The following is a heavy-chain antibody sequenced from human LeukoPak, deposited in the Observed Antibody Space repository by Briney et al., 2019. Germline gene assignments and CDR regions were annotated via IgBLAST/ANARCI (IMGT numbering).Heavy chain of an antibody. D-gene: IGHD5-12*01. CDR2: IYYSGST. CDR1: GGSTSSYY. V-gene: IGHV4-59*01. Sequence: SETLSLTCTVSGGSTSSYYWSWIRQPPGKGLEWIGYIYYSGSTNYNPSLKSRVTISVDTSKNQFSLKLSSVTAADTAVYYCARGYSGYDYDAWGQGTLVTVSS. CDR3: ARGYSGYDYDA. J-gene: IGHJ4*02.